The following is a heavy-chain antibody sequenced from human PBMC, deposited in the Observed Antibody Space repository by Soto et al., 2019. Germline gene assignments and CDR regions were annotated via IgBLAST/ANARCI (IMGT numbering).Heavy chain of an antibody. J-gene: IGHJ4*02. CDR3: ARHSDKYVSSWYGLGY. D-gene: IGHD6-13*01. CDR1: GDSFTIDSDY. CDR2: ISHSGTT. V-gene: IGHV4-39*01. Sequence: PSETLSLTCTVSGDSFTIDSDYWAWIRQPPGKGLEWLGTISHSGTTFHNPSLKSRLTMSVDTSKNQFSLNLSSVTAADTALYYCARHSDKYVSSWYGLGYWGQGTLVTVSS.